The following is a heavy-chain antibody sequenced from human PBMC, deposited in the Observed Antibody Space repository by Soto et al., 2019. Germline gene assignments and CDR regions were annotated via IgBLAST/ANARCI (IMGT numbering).Heavy chain of an antibody. CDR2: ISGYNGNT. Sequence: QVHLVQAGAEVKKPGASVKVSCKTSGYIFPTFGISWVRQAPGQGPEWMGWISGYNGNTKYAQTVQDRVTMTTDTPTSTAYMELRSLTSDDTAVYYCARGGSSWSAEYYQHWGQGTLVIVSS. CDR1: GYIFPTFG. CDR3: ARGGSSWSAEYYQH. J-gene: IGHJ1*01. V-gene: IGHV1-18*01. D-gene: IGHD6-13*01.